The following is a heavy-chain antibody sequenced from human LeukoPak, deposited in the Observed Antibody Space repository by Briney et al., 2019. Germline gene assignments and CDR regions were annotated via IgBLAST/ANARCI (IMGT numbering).Heavy chain of an antibody. Sequence: GGSLRLSCAASGFTFSSYAMHWVRQAPGKGLEWVAVISYDGSNKYYADSVKGRFTISRDNSKNTLYLQMNSLRAEDTAVYYCARDLVAAAAPDYWGQGTLVTVSS. CDR3: ARDLVAAAAPDY. J-gene: IGHJ4*02. CDR1: GFTFSSYA. CDR2: ISYDGSNK. V-gene: IGHV3-30-3*01. D-gene: IGHD2-15*01.